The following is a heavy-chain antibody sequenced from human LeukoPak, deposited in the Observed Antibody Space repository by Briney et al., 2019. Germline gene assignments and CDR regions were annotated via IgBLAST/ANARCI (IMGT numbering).Heavy chain of an antibody. CDR2: INTNTGNP. Sequence: ASVKVSCKASGYAFTSYAMNWVRQAPGQGLEWVGWINTNTGNPTYAQGFTGRFVFSLDTSVSTAYLQISSLKAEDTAVYYCARVGSMGYRGKLVPASDWFDPWGQGTLVTVSS. CDR1: GYAFTSYA. J-gene: IGHJ5*02. CDR3: ARVGSMGYRGKLVPASDWFDP. D-gene: IGHD2-2*01. V-gene: IGHV7-4-1*02.